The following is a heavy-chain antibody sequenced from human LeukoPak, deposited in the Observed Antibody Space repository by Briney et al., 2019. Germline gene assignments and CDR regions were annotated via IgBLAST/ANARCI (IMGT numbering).Heavy chain of an antibody. CDR3: AKDYGDLKEDF. CDR1: GLTFSRHA. V-gene: IGHV3-23*01. Sequence: GGSLRLSCAASGLTFSRHAMSWVRQAPGKGLEWVSSISGSGGSTYYADSVKGRFTISGDNAKNTLYLQMNSLRAEDTAVYYCAKDYGDLKEDFWGQGTLVTVSS. CDR2: ISGSGGST. J-gene: IGHJ4*02. D-gene: IGHD4-17*01.